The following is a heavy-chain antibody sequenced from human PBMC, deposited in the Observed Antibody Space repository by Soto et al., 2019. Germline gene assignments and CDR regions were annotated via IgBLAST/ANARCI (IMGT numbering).Heavy chain of an antibody. D-gene: IGHD6-19*01. CDR1: GYTFTSYG. CDR2: VSAYNGNT. CDR3: ARVKVAGTSLAEYFQH. V-gene: IGHV1-18*01. J-gene: IGHJ1*01. Sequence: ASVKVSCKASGYTFTSYGISWVRQAPGQGLEWMGWVSAYNGNTNYAQKLQGRVTMTTDTSTSTAYMELGSLRSDDTAVYYCARVKVAGTSLAEYFQHWGQGTLVTVSS.